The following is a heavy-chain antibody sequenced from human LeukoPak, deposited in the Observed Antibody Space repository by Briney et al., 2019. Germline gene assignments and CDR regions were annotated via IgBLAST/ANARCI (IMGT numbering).Heavy chain of an antibody. CDR3: ARVSRSGIAAAGY. J-gene: IGHJ4*02. Sequence: GGSLRLSCAASGFTFSDYYMSWIRQAPGKGLEWVSYISSSGSTIYYADSVKGRFTISRGNAKNSLYLQMNSLRAEDTAVYYCARVSRSGIAAAGYWGQGTLVTVSS. V-gene: IGHV3-11*01. CDR1: GFTFSDYY. CDR2: ISSSGSTI. D-gene: IGHD6-13*01.